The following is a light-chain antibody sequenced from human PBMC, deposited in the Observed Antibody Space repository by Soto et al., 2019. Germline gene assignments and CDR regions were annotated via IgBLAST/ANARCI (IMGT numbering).Light chain of an antibody. CDR1: SSDVGGYNY. CDR2: EVS. CDR3: SSYAGSNNLV. Sequence: QSVLTQPPSASGSPGQSVTISCTGTSSDVGGYNYVSWYQQHPGKAPKLMIYEVSKRPSGVPDRFSGSKSGNTASLTVSGLPAEDEDDYYCSSYAGSNNLVFGGGTQLTVL. V-gene: IGLV2-8*01. J-gene: IGLJ2*01.